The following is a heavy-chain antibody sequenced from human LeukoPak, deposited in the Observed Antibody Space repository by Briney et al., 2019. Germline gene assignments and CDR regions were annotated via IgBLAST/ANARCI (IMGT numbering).Heavy chain of an antibody. J-gene: IGHJ4*02. Sequence: SETLSLTCSVSGGSISSNYWNWIRQPPGKGLEWIGYIHYRGSTNYNPSLKSRVTISIDTSKNQFSLKLTSVTAADTAVYYCASGMVARFDYWGQGTWSPSPQ. CDR2: IHYRGST. CDR3: ASGMVARFDY. D-gene: IGHD5-12*01. CDR1: GGSISSNY. V-gene: IGHV4-59*08.